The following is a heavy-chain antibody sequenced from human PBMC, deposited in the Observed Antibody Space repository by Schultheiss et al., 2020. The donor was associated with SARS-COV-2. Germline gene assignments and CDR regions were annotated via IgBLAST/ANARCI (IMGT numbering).Heavy chain of an antibody. J-gene: IGHJ6*02. D-gene: IGHD2-2*01. CDR2: INGGGGST. CDR1: GFTFSSYA. V-gene: IGHV3-23*01. Sequence: GGSLRLSCAASGFTFSSYAMSWVRQAPGKGLEWVSAINGGGGSTYYADSVKGRFTISRDNSKNTLYLQMNSLRAGDTAVYYCARGRYCSSTSCPGNYYGMDVWGQGTTVTVSS. CDR3: ARGRYCSSTSCPGNYYGMDV.